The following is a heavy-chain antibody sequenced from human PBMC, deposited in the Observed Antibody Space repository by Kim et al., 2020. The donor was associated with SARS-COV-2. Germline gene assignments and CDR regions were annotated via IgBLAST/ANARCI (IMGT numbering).Heavy chain of an antibody. CDR3: ARESIAARRRPGWFDP. D-gene: IGHD6-6*01. J-gene: IGHJ5*02. V-gene: IGHV4-34*01. CDR2: INHSGST. Sequence: SETLSLTCAVYGGSFSGYYWSWIRQPPGKGLEWIGEINHSGSTNYNPSLKSRVTISVDTSKNQFSLKLSSVTAADTAVYYCARESIAARRRPGWFDPWGQGTLVTVSS. CDR1: GGSFSGYY.